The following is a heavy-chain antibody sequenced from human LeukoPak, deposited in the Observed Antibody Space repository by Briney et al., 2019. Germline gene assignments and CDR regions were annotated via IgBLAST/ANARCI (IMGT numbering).Heavy chain of an antibody. CDR2: ISGSGGST. CDR3: AKRDYDFWSGSSTFDY. J-gene: IGHJ4*02. Sequence: GGSLRLSCAASGFTFSSYAMSWVRQAPGKGLEWVSAISGSGGSTYYADSVKGRFTISRGNSKNTLYLQMNSLRAEDTAVYYCAKRDYDFWSGSSTFDYWGQGTLVTVSS. V-gene: IGHV3-23*01. CDR1: GFTFSSYA. D-gene: IGHD3-3*01.